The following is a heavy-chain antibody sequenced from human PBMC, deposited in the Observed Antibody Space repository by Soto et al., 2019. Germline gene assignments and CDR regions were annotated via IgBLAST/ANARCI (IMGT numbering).Heavy chain of an antibody. CDR2: MNPNSGNT. CDR3: ARAGAYYYDSSGYYGEFDY. D-gene: IGHD3-22*01. J-gene: IGHJ4*01. V-gene: IGHV1-8*01. CDR1: GYTFTSYD. Sequence: ASVNVYCTASGYTFTSYDINWVRQATGQGLEWMGWMNPNSGNTGYAQKFQGRVTMTRNTSISTAYMELSSLRSEDTAVYYCARAGAYYYDSSGYYGEFDYWG.